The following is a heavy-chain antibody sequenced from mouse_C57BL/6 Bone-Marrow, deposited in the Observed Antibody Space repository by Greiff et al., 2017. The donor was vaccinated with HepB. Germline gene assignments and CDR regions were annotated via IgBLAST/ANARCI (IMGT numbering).Heavy chain of an antibody. D-gene: IGHD6-1*01. CDR1: GFNIKDDY. CDR2: IDPENGDT. J-gene: IGHJ4*01. CDR3: ARSLPFCYYAMDY. V-gene: IGHV14-4*01. Sequence: DVQLQESGAELVRPGASVKLSCTASGFNIKDDYMHWVKQRPEQGLEWIGWIDPENGDTEYASKFQGKATITADTSSNTAYLQLSSLTSEDSAVYFCARSLPFCYYAMDYWGQGTSVTVSS.